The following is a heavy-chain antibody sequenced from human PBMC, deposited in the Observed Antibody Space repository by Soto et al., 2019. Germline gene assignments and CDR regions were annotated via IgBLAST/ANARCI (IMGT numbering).Heavy chain of an antibody. Sequence: GGSLRLSCAASGFTFSSYSMNWVRQAPGKGLEWVSSISSSSSYIYYADSVKGRFTISRDNAKNSLYLQMNSLRAEDTAVYYCARVGYDILTGPLDYWGQGTLVTVSS. J-gene: IGHJ4*02. V-gene: IGHV3-21*01. CDR1: GFTFSSYS. CDR3: ARVGYDILTGPLDY. D-gene: IGHD3-9*01. CDR2: ISSSSSYI.